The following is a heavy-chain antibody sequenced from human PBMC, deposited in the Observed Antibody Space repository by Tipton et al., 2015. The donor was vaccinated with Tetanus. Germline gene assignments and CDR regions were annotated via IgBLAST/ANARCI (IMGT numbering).Heavy chain of an antibody. J-gene: IGHJ4*02. CDR3: ARGVDRAKAGTD. Sequence: TLSLTCTVPGGSISSGVYYWGWLRQDPGKGLEWIGRISYSGNTAYNPSLKSRVAISVDTSKNQFSLKLTSVTAADTAVYYCARGVDRAKAGTDWGQGTLVTVSS. V-gene: IGHV4-39*01. CDR1: GGSISSGVYY. CDR2: ISYSGNT. D-gene: IGHD5-18*01.